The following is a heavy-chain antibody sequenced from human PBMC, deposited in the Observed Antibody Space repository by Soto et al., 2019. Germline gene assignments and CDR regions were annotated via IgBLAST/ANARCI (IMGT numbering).Heavy chain of an antibody. Sequence: QQQLQESGPGLVKPSETLSLTCSVSGGSISSSSYYWXWIRXXXXNGLEWIGTIYYSGITYYNPSLTSRVTISVNTAKNQFSLKLRSVTAADTAVYYCARNLSHIVVVNAIPAAFDFWGQGTKVTVSS. CDR1: GGSISSSSYY. J-gene: IGHJ3*01. CDR2: IYYSGIT. V-gene: IGHV4-39*01. D-gene: IGHD2-21*01. CDR3: ARNLSHIVVVNAIPAAFDF.